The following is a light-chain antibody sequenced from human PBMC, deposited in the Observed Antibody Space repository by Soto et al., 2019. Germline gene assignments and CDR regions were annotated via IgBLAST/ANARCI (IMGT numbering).Light chain of an antibody. Sequence: EIVMTQSPGTLSVSPGERATLSCRASQSVGGNLAWYQQKXXQAPRLLIYGASTRATGTPARFSGSGSGTEFTLTISSLQSEDFAVYYCQQYNKWPLTFGGGTKVEIK. J-gene: IGKJ4*01. V-gene: IGKV3-15*01. CDR1: QSVGGN. CDR3: QQYNKWPLT. CDR2: GAS.